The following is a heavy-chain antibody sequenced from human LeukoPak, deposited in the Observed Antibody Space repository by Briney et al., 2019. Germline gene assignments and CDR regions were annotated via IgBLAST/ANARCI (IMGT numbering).Heavy chain of an antibody. Sequence: ASVKVSCKASGYTFTSYYMHWVRQAPGQGLEWMGIINPSGGSTSYAQKFQGRVTMTRDTSTSTVYMELSSLRSEDTAVYYCATEGTYYYGSGSYGFDYWAREPWSPSPQ. CDR2: INPSGGST. J-gene: IGHJ4*02. CDR3: ATEGTYYYGSGSYGFDY. D-gene: IGHD3-10*01. V-gene: IGHV1-46*01. CDR1: GYTFTSYY.